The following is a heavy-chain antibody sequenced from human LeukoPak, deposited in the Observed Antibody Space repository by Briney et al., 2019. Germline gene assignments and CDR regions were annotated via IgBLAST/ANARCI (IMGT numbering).Heavy chain of an antibody. CDR3: ARWYYDFWSGYYVDY. CDR1: RGSFSGYY. Sequence: SETLSLTCAVYRGSFSGYYWSWIRQPPGKGLEWIGEINHSGSTNYNPSLKSRVTISVDTSKNQSSLKLSSVTAADAAVYYCARWYYDFWSGYYVDYWGQGTLVTVSS. CDR2: INHSGST. D-gene: IGHD3-3*01. J-gene: IGHJ4*02. V-gene: IGHV4-34*01.